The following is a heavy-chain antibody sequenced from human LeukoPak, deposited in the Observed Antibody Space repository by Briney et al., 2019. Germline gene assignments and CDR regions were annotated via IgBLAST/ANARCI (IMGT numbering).Heavy chain of an antibody. CDR3: ARHGGYCSSTSCYDPTYYYYYGMDV. CDR2: IYSSGTT. V-gene: IGHV4-59*08. J-gene: IGHJ6*02. D-gene: IGHD2-2*01. Sequence: PSETLSLTCTVSGGSISSYYWSWIRQPPGKGLEWIGYIYSSGTTNYNPSLKSRVTISVDTSKIQFSLKLSSVTAADTAVYYCARHGGYCSSTSCYDPTYYYYYGMDVWGQGTTVTVSS. CDR1: GGSISSYY.